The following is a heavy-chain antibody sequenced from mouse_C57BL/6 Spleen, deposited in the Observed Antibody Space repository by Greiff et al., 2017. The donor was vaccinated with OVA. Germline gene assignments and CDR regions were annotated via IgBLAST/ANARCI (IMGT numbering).Heavy chain of an antibody. D-gene: IGHD1-1*01. J-gene: IGHJ4*01. CDR3: ARGGTTVVGAMDY. V-gene: IGHV1-55*01. CDR1: GYTFTSYW. Sequence: QVQLQQPGAELVKPGASVKMSCKASGYTFTSYWITWVKQRPGQGLEWIGDIYPGSGSTNYNEKFKSKATLTVDTSSSTAYMQLSSLTSEDSAVYYCARGGTTVVGAMDYWGQGTSVTVSS. CDR2: IYPGSGST.